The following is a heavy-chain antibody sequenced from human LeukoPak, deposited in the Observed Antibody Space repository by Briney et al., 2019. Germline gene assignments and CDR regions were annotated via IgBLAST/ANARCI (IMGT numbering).Heavy chain of an antibody. Sequence: ASVKVSCKASGYTFTSYGISWVRQAPGQGLEWMGWINTYNGNTDYAQKLQGRVTMTTDTSTSTPYMQLRSLRSDDTAVYYCARDARYYYDSSGYYARGEADYWGQGTLVTVSS. CDR3: ARDARYYYDSSGYYARGEADY. J-gene: IGHJ4*02. V-gene: IGHV1-18*01. CDR1: GYTFTSYG. D-gene: IGHD3-22*01. CDR2: INTYNGNT.